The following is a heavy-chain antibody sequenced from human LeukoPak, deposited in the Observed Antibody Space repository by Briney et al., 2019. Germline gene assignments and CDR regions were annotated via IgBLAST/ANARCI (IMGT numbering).Heavy chain of an antibody. CDR1: GFTFSSHA. Sequence: PGGSLRLSCAASGFTFSSHAMSWVRQAPGKGLEWVSVIVGSGDSTYYADSVKGRFTISRDNSKNTLYLQLNSLRAEDTAVYYCSWGGSGYYAYWGQGTLVTVSS. CDR2: IVGSGDST. CDR3: SWGGSGYYAY. V-gene: IGHV3-23*01. J-gene: IGHJ4*02. D-gene: IGHD3-3*01.